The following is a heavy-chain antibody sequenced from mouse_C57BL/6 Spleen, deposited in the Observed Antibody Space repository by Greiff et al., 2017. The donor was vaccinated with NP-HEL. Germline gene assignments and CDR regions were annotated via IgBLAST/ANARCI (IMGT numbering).Heavy chain of an antibody. CDR3: AVLSPYFDD. J-gene: IGHJ2*01. Sequence: VKLMESGPELVKPGASVKISCKASGYSFTGYYMNWVKQSPEKSLEWIGEINPSTGGTTYNQKFKAKATLTVDKSSSTAYMQLKSLTSEDSAVYYCAVLSPYFDDWGQGTTLTVSS. CDR1: GYSFTGYY. D-gene: IGHD1-1*02. CDR2: INPSTGGT. V-gene: IGHV1-42*01.